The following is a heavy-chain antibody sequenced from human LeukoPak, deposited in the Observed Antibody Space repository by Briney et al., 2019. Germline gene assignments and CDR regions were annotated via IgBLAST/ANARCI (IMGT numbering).Heavy chain of an antibody. CDR3: ARGRGGRLSASNWFDT. Sequence: SETLSLTCAVYGGSFSGYYWGWIRQPPGKGLEWIGEINHSGSTNYNPSFKSRVTISVDTSNNQFSLKLSSVTAADTAIYFCARGRGGRLSASNWFDTWGQGILVTVSS. D-gene: IGHD2/OR15-2a*01. J-gene: IGHJ5*02. CDR1: GGSFSGYY. CDR2: INHSGST. V-gene: IGHV4-34*01.